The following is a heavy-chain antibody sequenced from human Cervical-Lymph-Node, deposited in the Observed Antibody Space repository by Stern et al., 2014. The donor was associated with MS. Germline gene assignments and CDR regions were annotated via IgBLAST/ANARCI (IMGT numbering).Heavy chain of an antibody. Sequence: VQLVESGPGLVKPSQTLSLTCTVSGGSINSDDDYWTWIRQHPGKGLEWLGYIYYRGNTYYNPYLESRLTISIDTSTNQFSLSLSSVTAADTAVYCAKGHSAVVGETVWFDPWGQGTLVTVSS. CDR2: IYYRGNT. CDR3: AKGHSAVVGETVWFDP. J-gene: IGHJ5*02. D-gene: IGHD2-15*01. V-gene: IGHV4-31*03. CDR1: GGSINSDDDY.